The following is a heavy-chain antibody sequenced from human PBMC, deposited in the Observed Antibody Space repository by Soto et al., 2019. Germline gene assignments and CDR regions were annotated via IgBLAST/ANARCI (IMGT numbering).Heavy chain of an antibody. CDR3: ARARFCTSTSCYHYFDF. J-gene: IGHJ4*02. Sequence: SETLSLTCTVSGDSVTSDSYFWSWIRQPPGKGLEWIGNSYYSGYYSGSTNHNPSLKSRVTVSVDTSKNQFSLKLRSVTTADTAVYYCARARFCTSTSCYHYFDFWGQGTLVTVSS. V-gene: IGHV4-61*01. CDR1: GDSVTSDSYF. CDR2: SYYSGYYSGST. D-gene: IGHD2-2*01.